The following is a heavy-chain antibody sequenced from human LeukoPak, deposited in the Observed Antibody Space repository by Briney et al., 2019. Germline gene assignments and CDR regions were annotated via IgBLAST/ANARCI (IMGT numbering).Heavy chain of an antibody. Sequence: SETLSLTCTVSGGSISSGGYYWSWIRQHPGTGLEWIGYIYYSGSTYYNPSLKSRVTISVDTSKNQFSLKLSSVTAADTAVYYCARQEYYYDSSGYTLDAFDIWGQGTMVTVSS. CDR1: GGSISSGGYY. CDR2: IYYSGST. J-gene: IGHJ3*02. CDR3: ARQEYYYDSSGYTLDAFDI. V-gene: IGHV4-31*03. D-gene: IGHD3-22*01.